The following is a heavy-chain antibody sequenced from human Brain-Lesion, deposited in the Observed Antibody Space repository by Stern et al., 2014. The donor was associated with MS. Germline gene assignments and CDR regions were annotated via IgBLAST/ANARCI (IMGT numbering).Heavy chain of an antibody. CDR3: ARDITGSSAYFAY. CDR2: ISWNSGTI. D-gene: IGHD1-14*01. Sequence: QLVQSGGDLVQPGRSLRLSCAAFGFTFADYAMHWVRQAPGKGLEWVAGISWNSGTIGYADSAKGRFTTSRDNAYSSLYLQMNSLRPEDTALYYCARDITGSSAYFAYWGQGTLVTVSS. V-gene: IGHV3-9*01. CDR1: GFTFADYA. J-gene: IGHJ4*02.